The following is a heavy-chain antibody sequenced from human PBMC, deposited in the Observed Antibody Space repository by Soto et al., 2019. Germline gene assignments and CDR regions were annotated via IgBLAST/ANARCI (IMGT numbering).Heavy chain of an antibody. CDR1: GFTFSSYG. V-gene: IGHV3-30*18. D-gene: IGHD1-1*01. CDR3: AKDPDSWVNGYFDY. J-gene: IGHJ4*02. CDR2: ISYDGSNK. Sequence: PGGSLRLSCAASGFTFSSYGMHWVRQAPGKGLEWVAVISYDGSNKYYADSVKGRFTISRDNSKNTLYLQMNSLRAEDTAVYYCAKDPDSWVNGYFDYWGQGTLVTVSS.